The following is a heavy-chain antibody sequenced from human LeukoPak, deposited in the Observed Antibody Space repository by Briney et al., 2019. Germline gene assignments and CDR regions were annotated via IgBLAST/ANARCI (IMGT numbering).Heavy chain of an antibody. D-gene: IGHD1-14*01. CDR2: ISDGGSTT. J-gene: IGHJ6*02. CDR3: ARDRSYGMDV. Sequence: GGSLRLSCAASGFTFSSYWMHWVRQAPGKGLVWVSRISDGGSTTTYADSVKGRFTISRDNAKNTLYLQMNGLRAEDTAVYYCARDRSYGMDVWGQGTTVTVSS. CDR1: GFTFSSYW. V-gene: IGHV3-74*01.